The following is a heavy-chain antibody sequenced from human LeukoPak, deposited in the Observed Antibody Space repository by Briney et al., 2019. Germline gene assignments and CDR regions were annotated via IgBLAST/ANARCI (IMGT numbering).Heavy chain of an antibody. CDR3: TRPQRYSNYALDY. D-gene: IGHD4-11*01. V-gene: IGHV4-39*01. CDR1: GGSISSSSYY. Sequence: SETLSLTCTVSGGSISSSSYYWGWIRQPPGKGLERIGSIYHSGSTYYKPSLKSRVTMSVDTSKNQFSLKLSSVTAADTAVYYCTRPQRYSNYALDYWGQGTLVTVSS. J-gene: IGHJ4*02. CDR2: IYHSGST.